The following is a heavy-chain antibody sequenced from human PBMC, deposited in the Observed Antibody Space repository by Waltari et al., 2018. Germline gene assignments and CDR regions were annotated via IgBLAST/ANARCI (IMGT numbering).Heavy chain of an antibody. J-gene: IGHJ6*03. V-gene: IGHV4-4*07. D-gene: IGHD2-2*01. CDR2: IYSSGNA. Sequence: QLQLQESGPGLVKPSETLSLTCTVSGGSISGYYWSWIRQPAGKGLEWIGRIYSSGNAKYHPSLKSRVTMSVDMSKNPFSLQLSSVTAADTAMYYCARDFSGTDCSGIRCYHFYNMDVWGRGTTVTIS. CDR1: GGSISGYY. CDR3: ARDFSGTDCSGIRCYHFYNMDV.